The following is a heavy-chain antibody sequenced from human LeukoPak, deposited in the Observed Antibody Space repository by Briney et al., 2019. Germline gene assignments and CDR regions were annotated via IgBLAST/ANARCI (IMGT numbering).Heavy chain of an antibody. CDR3: ARASRYYYDSSGYYYALDY. D-gene: IGHD3-22*01. CDR1: GGSISSGNYF. V-gene: IGHV4-61*02. CDR2: IYISGST. J-gene: IGHJ4*02. Sequence: SQTLSLTCTVSGGSISSGNYFWTWIRQPAGKGLEWIGRIYISGSTSYNSSLKSRVTIAVDTSKNQFSLKLTSVTAADTAVYYCARASRYYYDSSGYYYALDYWGQGTLVTVSS.